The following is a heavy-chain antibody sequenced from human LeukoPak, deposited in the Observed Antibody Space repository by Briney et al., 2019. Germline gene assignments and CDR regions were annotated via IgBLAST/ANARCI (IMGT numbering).Heavy chain of an antibody. CDR2: IYYSGST. CDR3: ARGGGARSHFDY. J-gene: IGHJ4*02. CDR1: GGSISSYY. V-gene: IGHV4-59*01. D-gene: IGHD3-16*01. Sequence: NPSETLSLTCTVSGGSISSYYWSWIRQPPGKGLEWIGYIYYSGSTNYNPSLKSRVTISVDTSKNQFSLKLSSVTAADTAVYYCARGGGARSHFDYWGQGTLVTVSS.